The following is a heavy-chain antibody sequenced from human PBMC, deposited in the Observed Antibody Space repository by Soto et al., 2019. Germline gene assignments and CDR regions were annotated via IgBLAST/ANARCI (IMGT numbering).Heavy chain of an antibody. CDR1: GYTFTNYA. CDR2: ISASTRNT. CDR3: ARCYCSVGSCYACWHFDL. D-gene: IGHD2-15*01. J-gene: IGHJ2*01. V-gene: IGHV1-18*01. Sequence: QVQLVQSGAEVKKPGASVKVSCQASGYTFTNYAISWVRQAPGQGLEWMGWISASTRNTDQAQNFQGRVTMTIDTFTNTANMELGSLRSDDTAVYYCARCYCSVGSCYACWHFDLWGRGTLVTVSS.